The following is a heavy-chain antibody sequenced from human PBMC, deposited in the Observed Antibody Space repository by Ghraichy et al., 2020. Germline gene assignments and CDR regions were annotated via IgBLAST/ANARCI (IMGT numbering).Heavy chain of an antibody. CDR3: AKMRTSSFLDYYYDMDV. Sequence: GASLRLFCSASGFPFSDYYMTWIRQAPGKGLEWVSYISSDGSAVKYGDSVKGRFTISRDNAKNSLFLQINSLRAEDTAVYYCAKMRTSSFLDYYYDMDVWGQGTTVTVSS. V-gene: IGHV3-11*01. J-gene: IGHJ6*02. CDR1: GFPFSDYY. D-gene: IGHD6-6*01. CDR2: ISSDGSAV.